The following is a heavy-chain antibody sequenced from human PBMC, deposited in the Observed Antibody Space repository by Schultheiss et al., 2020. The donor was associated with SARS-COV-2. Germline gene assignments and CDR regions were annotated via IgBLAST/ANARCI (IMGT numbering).Heavy chain of an antibody. CDR3: AHRQDYGYSYGPLGY. CDR2: IYWDDDK. J-gene: IGHJ4*02. D-gene: IGHD5-18*01. CDR1: GFSLSTSGMR. V-gene: IGHV2-5*08. Sequence: SGPTLVKPTQTLTLTCTFSGFSLSTSGMRVSWIRQPPGKALEWLTLIYWDDDKRYSPSLKSRLTITKDTSKNQVVLTMTNMDPVDTATYYCAHRQDYGYSYGPLGYWGQGTLVTVSS.